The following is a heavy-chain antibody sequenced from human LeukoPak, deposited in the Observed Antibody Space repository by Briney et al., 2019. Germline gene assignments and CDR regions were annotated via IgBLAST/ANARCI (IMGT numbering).Heavy chain of an antibody. J-gene: IGHJ5*02. CDR2: TYYRSKWYN. D-gene: IGHD2-15*01. Sequence: SQTLSLTCAISGDSVSSNSAAWNWIRQSPSRGLEWLGRTYYRSKWYNDYAVSVKSRITINPDTSKNQFSLQLNSVTPEDTAVYYCARARGTDCSGGSCYWRFDPWGQGTLVTVSS. CDR3: ARARGTDCSGGSCYWRFDP. V-gene: IGHV6-1*01. CDR1: GDSVSSNSAA.